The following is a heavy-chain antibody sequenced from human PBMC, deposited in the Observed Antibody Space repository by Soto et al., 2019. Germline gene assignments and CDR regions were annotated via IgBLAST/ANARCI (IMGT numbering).Heavy chain of an antibody. CDR1: GFIFGNYA. CDR3: VRDNYGMDV. V-gene: IGHV3-64D*08. J-gene: IGHJ6*02. CDR2: VHGRGGGT. Sequence: PGRSLRLSCLASGFIFGNYAFHWVRQAPGKELEYISLVHGRGGGTWLADSVKGRFTGSRDDSKNTLYLQMNSLTLEDTAVYYCVRDNYGMDVLGQGTTVTVSS.